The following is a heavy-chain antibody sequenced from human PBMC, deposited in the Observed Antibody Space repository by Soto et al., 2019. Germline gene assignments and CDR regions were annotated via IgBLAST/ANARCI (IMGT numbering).Heavy chain of an antibody. CDR3: ARERGGYKHFDY. Sequence: QVQLVQSGAEVKKPGASVKVSCKVSGYTFTSYGISWVRQAPGQGLEWMGWINTYTGNINYAQKLQGRVTMTTDTPTSTAYMELRSLRSDDTALYYCARERGGYKHFDYWGQGTLVTVSS. CDR1: GYTFTSYG. V-gene: IGHV1-18*01. D-gene: IGHD1-26*01. CDR2: INTYTGNI. J-gene: IGHJ4*02.